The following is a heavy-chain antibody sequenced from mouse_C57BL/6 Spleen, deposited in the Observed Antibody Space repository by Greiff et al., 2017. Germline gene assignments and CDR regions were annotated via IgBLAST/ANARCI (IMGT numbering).Heavy chain of an antibody. CDR3: ARSSIVTIWYFDV. V-gene: IGHV1-42*01. Sequence: VQLQQSGPELVKPGDSVKISCKASGYSLTGYYMNWVKQSPEKSLEWIGEINHSTGGTTYKQKFKAKATLTVDKSSSTADMQLKHLTSEGSAVYYGARSSIVTIWYFDVWGTGTTVTVSS. J-gene: IGHJ1*03. CDR2: INHSTGGT. CDR1: GYSLTGYY. D-gene: IGHD2-5*01.